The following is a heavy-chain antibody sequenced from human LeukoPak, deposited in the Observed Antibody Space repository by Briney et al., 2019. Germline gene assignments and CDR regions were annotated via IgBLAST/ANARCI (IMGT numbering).Heavy chain of an antibody. D-gene: IGHD2-15*01. CDR2: IIPIFGTA. J-gene: IGHJ4*02. Sequence: SVKASCKASGGTFTSSAISWVRQAPGQGLEWMGRIIPIFGTANSAQKFQGRATITPDKTTRPAYMELSSLRSEDTAVHYCARVSFCSGSSCYAVHDYWGQGTLVTVSS. CDR3: ARVSFCSGSSCYAVHDY. CDR1: GGTFTSSA. V-gene: IGHV1-69*06.